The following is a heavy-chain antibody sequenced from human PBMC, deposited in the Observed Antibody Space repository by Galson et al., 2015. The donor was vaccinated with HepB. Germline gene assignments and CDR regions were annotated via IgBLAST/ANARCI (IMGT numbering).Heavy chain of an antibody. Sequence: SLRLSCAASGFTVSSNYMSWVRQAPGKGLGWVSVIYSGGSTYYADSVKGLFTISRHNSKNTLYLQMNSLRAEDTAVYYCARVSSFWSGSGSYAFDIWGQGTMVTVSS. J-gene: IGHJ3*02. CDR1: GFTVSSNY. CDR2: IYSGGST. D-gene: IGHD3-10*01. V-gene: IGHV3-53*04. CDR3: ARVSSFWSGSGSYAFDI.